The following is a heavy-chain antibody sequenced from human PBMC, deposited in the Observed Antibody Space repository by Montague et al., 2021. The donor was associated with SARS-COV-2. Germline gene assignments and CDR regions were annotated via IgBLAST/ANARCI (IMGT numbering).Heavy chain of an antibody. V-gene: IGHV4-39*07. CDR3: ARDWADYYGSGSDGGMDV. CDR1: GGSISSSSYY. CDR2: IYYSGST. Sequence: SETLSLTCTVSGGSISSSSYYWGWIRQPPGKGLEWIGSIYYSGSTYYYPSLKSRVTISVDTSKNQFSLKLSSVTAADTAVYYCARDWADYYGSGSDGGMDVWGQGTTVTVSS. J-gene: IGHJ6*02. D-gene: IGHD3-10*01.